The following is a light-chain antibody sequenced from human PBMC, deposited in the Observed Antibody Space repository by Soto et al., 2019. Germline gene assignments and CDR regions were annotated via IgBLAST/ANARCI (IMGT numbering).Light chain of an antibody. CDR1: QSVSSSY. CDR2: GAS. V-gene: IGKV3-20*01. Sequence: EIVLTQSPGTLSLSPGERATLSCRASQSVSSSYLAWYQQKPGQAPRLLIYGASSRATGIPDRFSGSGSGTDCTRTISRLEPEDLAVYYCQQYGSSLLFTFGPGTKVDIK. CDR3: QQYGSSLLFT. J-gene: IGKJ3*01.